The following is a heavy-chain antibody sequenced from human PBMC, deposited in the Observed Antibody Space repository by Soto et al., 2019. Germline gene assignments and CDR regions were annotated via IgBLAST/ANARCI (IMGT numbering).Heavy chain of an antibody. Sequence: EVQLVESGGGLVKPRGSLKVSCAASGFTLSSYSINWVRQAPGKGLEWVSSIIRSSNYIYYADSVKGRFTISRDNAKNSLYLQINSLRAEDTAVYYCARIVVLPAATDGMDVWGQGTTVTVSS. V-gene: IGHV3-21*01. D-gene: IGHD2-2*01. CDR3: ARIVVLPAATDGMDV. CDR2: IIRSSNYI. CDR1: GFTLSSYS. J-gene: IGHJ6*02.